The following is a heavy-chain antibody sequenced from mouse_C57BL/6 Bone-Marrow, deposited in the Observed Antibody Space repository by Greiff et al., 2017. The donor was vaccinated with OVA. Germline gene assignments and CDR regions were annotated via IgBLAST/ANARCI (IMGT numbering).Heavy chain of an antibody. V-gene: IGHV5-6*01. J-gene: IGHJ2*01. D-gene: IGHD4-1*01. CDR2: ISSGGSYT. CDR3: ARHEDWDYMDY. CDR1: GFTFSSYG. Sequence: EVQRVESGGDLVKPGGSLKLSCAASGFTFSSYGMSWVRQTPDKRLEWVATISSGGSYTYYPDSVMGRFTISRDNAKNTLYLQMSSLKAENTAMYYCARHEDWDYMDYWGQGTTLTVSS.